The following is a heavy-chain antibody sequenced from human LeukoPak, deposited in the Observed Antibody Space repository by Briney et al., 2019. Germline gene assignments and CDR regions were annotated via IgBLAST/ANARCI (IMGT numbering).Heavy chain of an antibody. CDR3: ARTVVVAALNYFDY. D-gene: IGHD2-15*01. CDR1: GFSLSTSGMC. V-gene: IGHV2-70*11. Sequence: SGPTLVNPTQTLTLTCTFSGFSLSTSGMCVSWIRQPPGKALEWLARIDWDDDKYYSTSLKTRLTISEDTSKNQVVLTMTNMDPVDTATYYCARTVVVAALNYFDYWGQGTLVTVAS. J-gene: IGHJ4*02. CDR2: IDWDDDK.